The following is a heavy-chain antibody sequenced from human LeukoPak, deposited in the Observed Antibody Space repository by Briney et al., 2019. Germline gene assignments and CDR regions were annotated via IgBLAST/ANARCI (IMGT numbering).Heavy chain of an antibody. CDR3: ASTSPIAARPMVAFDI. CDR1: GGSISSGGYY. CDR2: IYYSGST. J-gene: IGHJ3*02. V-gene: IGHV4-31*03. Sequence: SQTLSLTCTVSGGSISSGGYYWSWIRQHPGKGLEWIGYIYYSGSTYYNPSLKSRVTISVDTSKNQFSLKLSSVTAADTAVYYCASTSPIAARPMVAFDIWGQGTVVTVSS. D-gene: IGHD6-6*01.